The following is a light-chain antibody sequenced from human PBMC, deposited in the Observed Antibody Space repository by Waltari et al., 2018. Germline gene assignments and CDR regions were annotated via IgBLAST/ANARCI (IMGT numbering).Light chain of an antibody. CDR2: GAS. CDR3: QQYNNWPPGDT. Sequence: EIVMTQSPATVSVSPGERATLSCRASQSVSRKLAWYQQKPGQAPRLLFYGASTRATGIPARFSGSGSGTEYTLTISSLLSEDFAVYYCQQYNNWPPGDTFGQGTKLEIK. CDR1: QSVSRK. J-gene: IGKJ2*01. V-gene: IGKV3-15*01.